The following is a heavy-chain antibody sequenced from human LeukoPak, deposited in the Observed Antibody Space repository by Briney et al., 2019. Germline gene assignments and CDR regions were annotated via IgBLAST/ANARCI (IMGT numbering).Heavy chain of an antibody. V-gene: IGHV3-33*01. Sequence: PGGSLRLSCAASGFTFSVYGMHWVRQAPGKGLGWVAVIWHDGTNKYYADSVKGRFTISRDNSKNTLYLQMNSLRAEDTAVYYCARAVGPFDYWGQGTLVTVSS. J-gene: IGHJ4*02. CDR3: ARAVGPFDY. CDR1: GFTFSVYG. CDR2: IWHDGTNK.